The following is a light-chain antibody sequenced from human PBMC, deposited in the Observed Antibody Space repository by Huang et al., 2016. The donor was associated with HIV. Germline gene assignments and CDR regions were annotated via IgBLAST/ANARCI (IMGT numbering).Light chain of an antibody. V-gene: IGKV3-20*01. J-gene: IGKJ2*01. Sequence: EIVLTQSPGTISLSPGERATLSCRASQSVGSYLTWYQQQPGQAPRLLIYGASNRGAGIPDRFSGSGSGTDFTLTISRLEPEDFAVYYCQQYGSSLYTFGQGTRLEIK. CDR2: GAS. CDR1: QSVGSY. CDR3: QQYGSSLYT.